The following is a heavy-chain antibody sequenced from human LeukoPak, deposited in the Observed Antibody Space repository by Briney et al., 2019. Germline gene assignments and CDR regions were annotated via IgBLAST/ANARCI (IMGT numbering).Heavy chain of an antibody. D-gene: IGHD3-10*01. CDR2: ISSSGSTI. J-gene: IGHJ6*03. CDR3: ASIYGSGSYGYYYYMDV. Sequence: PGGSLRLSCAASGFTFSSYSMNWVRQAPGKGLEWVSYISSSGSTIYYADSVKGRFTISRDNAKNALYLQMNSLRGEDTAVYYCASIYGSGSYGYYYYMDVWGKGTTVTISS. V-gene: IGHV3-48*04. CDR1: GFTFSSYS.